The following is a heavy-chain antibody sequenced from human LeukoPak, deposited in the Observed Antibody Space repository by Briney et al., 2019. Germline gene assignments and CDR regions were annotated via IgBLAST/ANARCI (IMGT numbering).Heavy chain of an antibody. CDR1: GFTFSSYS. D-gene: IGHD5-18*01. CDR2: ISSSSSYI. J-gene: IGHJ4*02. V-gene: IGHV3-21*04. CDR3: AREGATAMVLYYFDY. Sequence: GGSLRLSCAASGFTFSSYSMNWVRQAPGKGLEWVSSISSSSSYIYYADSVKGRFTISRDNAKNSLYLQMNSLRAEDTAVYYCAREGATAMVLYYFDYWGQGTLVTVSS.